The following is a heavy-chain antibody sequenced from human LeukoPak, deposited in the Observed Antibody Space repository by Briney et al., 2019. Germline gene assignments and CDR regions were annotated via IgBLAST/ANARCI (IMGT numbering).Heavy chain of an antibody. D-gene: IGHD2-2*01. CDR1: GFTFSSYA. V-gene: IGHV3-23*01. CDR3: AKGVVVVPAATNPADAFDI. CDR2: ISGSGGST. J-gene: IGHJ3*02. Sequence: PGVSLRLSCAASGFTFSSYAMSWVRQAPGKGLEWVSAISGSGGSTYYADSVKGRFTISRDNSKNTLYLQMNSLRAEDTAVYYCAKGVVVVPAATNPADAFDIWGQGTMVTVSS.